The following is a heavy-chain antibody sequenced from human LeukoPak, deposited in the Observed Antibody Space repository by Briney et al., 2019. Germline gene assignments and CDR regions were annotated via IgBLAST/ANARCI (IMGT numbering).Heavy chain of an antibody. Sequence: PGGSLRLSCAASGFTFNYYWMTWVRQGPGKGLEWVATIKEDGSERYYVESVKGRFTISRDNAKNSLYLQMNSLRVEDTALYYCARDKASGSSYGSSFHFWGQGTMVTVSS. CDR1: GFTFNYYW. D-gene: IGHD1-26*01. J-gene: IGHJ3*01. CDR3: ARDKASGSSYGSSFHF. CDR2: IKEDGSER. V-gene: IGHV3-7*01.